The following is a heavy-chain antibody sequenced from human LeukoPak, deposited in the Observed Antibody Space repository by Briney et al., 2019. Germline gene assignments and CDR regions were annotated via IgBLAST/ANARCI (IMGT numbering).Heavy chain of an antibody. J-gene: IGHJ6*04. CDR1: GFTVSSNY. Sequence: GGSLRLSCAASGFTVSSNYMSWVRRAPGKGLEWVSVIYSGGSTYYADSVKGRFTISRDNSKNTLYLQMNSLRAEDTAVYYCARDAPRVGMDVWGKGTTVTVSS. V-gene: IGHV3-53*01. CDR2: IYSGGST. CDR3: ARDAPRVGMDV.